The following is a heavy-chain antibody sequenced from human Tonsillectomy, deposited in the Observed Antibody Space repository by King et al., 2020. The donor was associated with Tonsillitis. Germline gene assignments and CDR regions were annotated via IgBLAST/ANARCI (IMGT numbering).Heavy chain of an antibody. Sequence: VQLVESGAEVKKPGASVKVSCKASGYTFTSYGISWVRQAPGQGLEWMGWISAYNGNTNYAQKLQGRVTMTTDTSTSTAYMELRSLRSDDTAVYYCARSIAAAGTDYYYGMDVWGQGTTVTVSS. CDR3: ARSIAAAGTDYYYGMDV. CDR2: ISAYNGNT. D-gene: IGHD6-13*01. J-gene: IGHJ6*02. V-gene: IGHV1-18*01. CDR1: GYTFTSYG.